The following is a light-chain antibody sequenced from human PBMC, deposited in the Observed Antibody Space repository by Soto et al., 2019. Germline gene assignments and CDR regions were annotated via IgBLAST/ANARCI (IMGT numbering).Light chain of an antibody. J-gene: IGKJ4*01. Sequence: EIVLTQSPATLSLSPGERATLSCRASQSVSSYLDWYQQKPGQAPRLLMYDASNRATGIPARFSGSGSGTDFTLTISTLEPKDFAVYYCQQRSNWPLTFGGVTKVSIK. CDR1: QSVSSY. V-gene: IGKV3-11*01. CDR2: DAS. CDR3: QQRSNWPLT.